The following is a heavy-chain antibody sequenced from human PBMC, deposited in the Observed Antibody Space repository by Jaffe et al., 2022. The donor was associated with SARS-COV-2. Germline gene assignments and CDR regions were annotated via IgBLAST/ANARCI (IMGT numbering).Heavy chain of an antibody. D-gene: IGHD3-10*01. Sequence: QITLKESGPTLVKPTQTLTLTCTLSGFSFNTDGVGVGWIRQPPGEALEWLALIYWNNDKRYNPSLKSRLTITKDTSKDQVVLTMTNMDPVDTATYFCAHRSTVRGIFEYWGQGALVTVSS. CDR3: AHRSTVRGIFEY. V-gene: IGHV2-5*01. CDR1: GFSFNTDGVG. CDR2: IYWNNDK. J-gene: IGHJ4*02.